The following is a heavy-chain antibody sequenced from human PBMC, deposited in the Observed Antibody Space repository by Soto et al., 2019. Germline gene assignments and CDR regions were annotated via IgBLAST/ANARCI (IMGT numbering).Heavy chain of an antibody. V-gene: IGHV3-74*01. Sequence: GVSLRLPCAPCGFTFSIYWMHLVRQAPGKVLVWVSRIDPYERGITYADYVQGRFTISRDNARNTLYVKLTRVRAAQTAGYYGTSYTFGATDSWGQGILVTVSS. CDR2: IDPYERGI. CDR1: GFTFSIYW. D-gene: IGHD2-15*01. CDR3: TSYTFGATDS. J-gene: IGHJ4*03.